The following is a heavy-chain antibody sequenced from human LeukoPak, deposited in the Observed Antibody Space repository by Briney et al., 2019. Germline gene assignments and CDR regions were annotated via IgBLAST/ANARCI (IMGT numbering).Heavy chain of an antibody. CDR3: ARDPDGFGATYFDY. D-gene: IGHD3-16*01. CDR2: ISRSASNI. Sequence: PGGSLRLSCVASGFSFSSYNMNWVRQAPGKGLEWVSSISRSASNIYYADSVKGRFTISRDNAKNSFYLQMNSLRAEDTAVFYCARDPDGFGATYFDYWGQGTLVTVSS. J-gene: IGHJ4*02. CDR1: GFSFSSYN. V-gene: IGHV3-21*01.